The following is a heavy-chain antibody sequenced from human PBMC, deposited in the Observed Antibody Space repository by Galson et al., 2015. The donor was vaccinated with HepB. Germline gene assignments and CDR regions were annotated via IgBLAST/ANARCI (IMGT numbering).Heavy chain of an antibody. D-gene: IGHD6-19*01. V-gene: IGHV3-33*01. CDR2: IWSDGINK. CDR1: GFTLSNYG. CDR3: ARVIGSGWYVDY. Sequence: LRLSCAASGFTLSNYGMQWVRQAPNKGLEWVAIIWSDGINKYYTDSVKGRFTISRDNSKNTLYLQMNSLTAEDTAVYYCARVIGSGWYVDYWGQGTLVTVSS. J-gene: IGHJ4*02.